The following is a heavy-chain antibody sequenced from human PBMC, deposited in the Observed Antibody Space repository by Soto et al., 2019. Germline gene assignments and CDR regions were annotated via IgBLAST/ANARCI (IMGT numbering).Heavy chain of an antibody. CDR1: GYSFTIYW. Sequence: GESLKISCKGSGYSFTIYWISWVRQMPGKGLEWMGRIDPSDSYTNYSPSFQGHVTISADKSISTAYLQWSSLKASDTAMYYCATXADIVVVTAPQNYYGMDVWGQGTTVTV. V-gene: IGHV5-10-1*01. J-gene: IGHJ6*02. CDR2: IDPSDSYT. CDR3: ATXADIVVVTAPQNYYGMDV. D-gene: IGHD2-21*02.